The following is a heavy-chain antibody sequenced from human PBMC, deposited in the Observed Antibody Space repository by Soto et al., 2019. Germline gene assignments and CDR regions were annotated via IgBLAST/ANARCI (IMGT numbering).Heavy chain of an antibody. CDR2: INGRSNYV. Sequence: EVQVVESGGGRVKPGGSLRLSCVFSGFTFSTYTMNWVRQAQGKGLEGVSSINGRSNYVYYADSVKGRFTISRDNAKNSLYLQMNRLRAEDTAIYYCAREDGVVGSSSAFDHWGLGTLVTVSS. CDR3: AREDGVVGSSSAFDH. D-gene: IGHD1-26*01. CDR1: GFTFSTYT. V-gene: IGHV3-21*01. J-gene: IGHJ4*02.